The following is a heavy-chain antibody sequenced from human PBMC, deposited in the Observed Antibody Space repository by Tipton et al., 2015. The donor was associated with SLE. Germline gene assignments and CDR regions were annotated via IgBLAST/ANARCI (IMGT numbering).Heavy chain of an antibody. J-gene: IGHJ5*02. CDR1: GGSISSADYY. Sequence: TLSLTCSVSGGSISSADYYWSWIRQSAEKGLEWIGRLHSTGYSNYNPSLKSRVTMSLDTSKNQFSLNLSSVTAADAAVYYCAIQPHRYYYGSGSRNWFDPWGQGTLVTVSS. D-gene: IGHD3-10*01. CDR3: AIQPHRYYYGSGSRNWFDP. V-gene: IGHV4-61*02. CDR2: LHSTGYS.